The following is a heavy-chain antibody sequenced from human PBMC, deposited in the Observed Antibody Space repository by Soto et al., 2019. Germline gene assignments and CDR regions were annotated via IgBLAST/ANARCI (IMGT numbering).Heavy chain of an antibody. Sequence: KPSETLSLTCTVSGGSISSGDYYWSWIRQPPGKGLEWIGYIYYSGSTYYNPSLKSRVTISVDTSKNQFSLKLSSVTAADTAVYYCARGVRDYSSSSKWFDPWGQGTLVTVSS. J-gene: IGHJ5*02. CDR2: IYYSGST. CDR1: GGSISSGDYY. D-gene: IGHD6-13*01. V-gene: IGHV4-30-4*01. CDR3: ARGVRDYSSSSKWFDP.